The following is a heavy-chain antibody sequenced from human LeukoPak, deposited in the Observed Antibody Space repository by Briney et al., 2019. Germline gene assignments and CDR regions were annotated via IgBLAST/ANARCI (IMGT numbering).Heavy chain of an antibody. V-gene: IGHV4-34*01. J-gene: IGHJ4*02. CDR2: ISHSGST. CDR3: ARGGRGYSYGYVGFGY. Sequence: SETLSLTCAVYGGSFSGYYWSWIRQPPGRGLEWIGEISHSGSTNYNPSPKSRVTISVDTSKNQFSLKLSSVTAADTAVYYCARGGRGYSYGYVGFGYWGQGTLVTVSS. CDR1: GGSFSGYY. D-gene: IGHD5-18*01.